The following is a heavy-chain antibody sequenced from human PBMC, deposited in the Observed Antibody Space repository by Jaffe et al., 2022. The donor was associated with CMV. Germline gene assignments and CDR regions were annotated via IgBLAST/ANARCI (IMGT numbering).Heavy chain of an antibody. CDR3: AKDRGSWFDP. CDR2: ISDSGAST. CDR1: GFAFSSYA. D-gene: IGHD3-10*01. V-gene: IGHV3-23*01. Sequence: EVQLLESGGGLVQPGGSLRLSCAASGFAFSSYAMSWVRQPPGKGLEWVSNISDSGASTHYADFVKGRFTISRDNSKNTLYLQMNSLRAEDTAVYYCAKDRGSWFDPWGQGTLVTVSS. J-gene: IGHJ5*02.